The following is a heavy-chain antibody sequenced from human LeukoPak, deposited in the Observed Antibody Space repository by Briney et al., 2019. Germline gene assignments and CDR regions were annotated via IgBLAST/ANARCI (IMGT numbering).Heavy chain of an antibody. CDR3: ARELLVRGSDSIYFDY. J-gene: IGHJ4*02. CDR1: GYTFTGYY. CDR2: INPNSGGT. V-gene: IGHV1-2*02. Sequence: GASVKVSCKASGYTFTGYYMHWVRQAPGQGLEWMGWINPNSGGTSYAEKFQGRVTMTRDTSISTAYMELSRLRSDDTAVYYCARELLVRGSDSIYFDYWGQGTLVTVSS. D-gene: IGHD3-10*01.